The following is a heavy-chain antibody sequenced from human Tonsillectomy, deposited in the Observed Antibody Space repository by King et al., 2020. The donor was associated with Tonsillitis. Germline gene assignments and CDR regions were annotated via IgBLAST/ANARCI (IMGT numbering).Heavy chain of an antibody. CDR1: GFTFSSYS. J-gene: IGHJ6*03. CDR3: ARVAGDIVVVPDSYYYYMDV. CDR2: ISSSTSYI. V-gene: IGHV3-21*01. Sequence: QLVQSGGGLVKPGGSLRLSCAASGFTFSSYSMNWVRQAPGKGLEWVSSISSSTSYIYYADSVKGRFTISRDNAKNSLYLQMNSLRAEDTAVYYCARVAGDIVVVPDSYYYYMDVWGRGTTVTVSS. D-gene: IGHD2-15*01.